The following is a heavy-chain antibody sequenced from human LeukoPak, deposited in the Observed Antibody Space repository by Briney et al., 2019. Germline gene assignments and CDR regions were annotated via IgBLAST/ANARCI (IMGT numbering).Heavy chain of an antibody. CDR3: VSEYGSGWYGYFDY. D-gene: IGHD6-13*01. Sequence: GGSLRLSCAASGFTFSSYWMSWVRQAPGKGLEWVANIKQDGSEKYYVDSVKGRFTISRDNAKDSLYLQMNSLRAEDTAVYYCVSEYGSGWYGYFDYWGQGTLVTVSS. J-gene: IGHJ4*02. CDR2: IKQDGSEK. CDR1: GFTFSSYW. V-gene: IGHV3-7*01.